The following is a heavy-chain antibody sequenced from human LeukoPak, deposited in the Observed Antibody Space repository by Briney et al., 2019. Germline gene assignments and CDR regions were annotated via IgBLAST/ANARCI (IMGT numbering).Heavy chain of an antibody. Sequence: SETLSLTCTVSGGSISSGGYYWSWTRQHPGKGLEWIGYIYYSGSTYYNPSLKSRVTISVDTSKNQFSLKLSSVTAADTAVYYCARVRLGRVVPAAIVDYWGQGTLVTVSS. D-gene: IGHD2-2*01. CDR1: GGSISSGGYY. CDR3: ARVRLGRVVPAAIVDY. J-gene: IGHJ4*02. V-gene: IGHV4-31*03. CDR2: IYYSGST.